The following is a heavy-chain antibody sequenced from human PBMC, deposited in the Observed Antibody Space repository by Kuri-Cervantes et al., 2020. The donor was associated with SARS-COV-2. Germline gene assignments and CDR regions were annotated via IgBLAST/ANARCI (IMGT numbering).Heavy chain of an antibody. CDR1: GFTFSSYA. CDR2: ISYDGSNK. D-gene: IGHD7-27*01. Sequence: GGSLRLSCAASGFTFSSYAMHWVRQAPGKGLEWVAVISYDGSNKYYADSVKGRFTISRDNAKNSLYLQMSSLRAEDTAVYYCARDLGLGKSLDYWGQGTLVTVSS. J-gene: IGHJ4*02. CDR3: ARDLGLGKSLDY. V-gene: IGHV3-30-3*01.